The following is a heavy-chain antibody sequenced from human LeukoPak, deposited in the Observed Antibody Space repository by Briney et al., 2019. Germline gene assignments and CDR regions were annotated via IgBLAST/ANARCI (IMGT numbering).Heavy chain of an antibody. J-gene: IGHJ4*02. V-gene: IGHV3-23*01. CDR3: AKGGSVGVGTSYYFDY. CDR1: GFTLSNCA. CDR2: ISGGGGSS. D-gene: IGHD1-26*01. Sequence: GGSLRLSCAASGFTLSNCAMSWVRQAPGKGLEWASVISGGGGSSYYADSVKGRFTISRDNSKNTLYLQMNSLRAEDTAVYYCAKGGSVGVGTSYYFDYWGQGTLVTVSS.